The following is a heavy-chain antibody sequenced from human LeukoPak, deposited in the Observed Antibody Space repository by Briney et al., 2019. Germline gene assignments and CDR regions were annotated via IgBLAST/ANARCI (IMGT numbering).Heavy chain of an antibody. CDR2: IYYSGST. Sequence: SETLSLTCTVSGGSISSGGYYWSWIRQHPGKGLEWIGYIYYSGSTYYNPSLKSRVIISVDTSKNQFSLRLSSVTAADTAVYYCARGARGEYYFDYWGQGTLVAVSS. J-gene: IGHJ4*02. D-gene: IGHD3-16*01. CDR1: GGSISSGGYY. CDR3: ARGARGEYYFDY. V-gene: IGHV4-31*03.